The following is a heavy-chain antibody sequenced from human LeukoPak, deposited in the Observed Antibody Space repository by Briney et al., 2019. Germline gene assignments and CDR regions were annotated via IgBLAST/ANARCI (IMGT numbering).Heavy chain of an antibody. Sequence: PGGSLRLSCAASGFTFSNYGMHWVRQAPGKGLEWVAIIWYDGSNKYYADSVKGRFTISRDNSKNTLYLQMNGLRAEDTAVYYCAKGNGGYYYYMDVWGKGTTVTVSS. CDR1: GFTFSNYG. J-gene: IGHJ6*03. CDR2: IWYDGSNK. D-gene: IGHD3-16*01. V-gene: IGHV3-33*06. CDR3: AKGNGGYYYYMDV.